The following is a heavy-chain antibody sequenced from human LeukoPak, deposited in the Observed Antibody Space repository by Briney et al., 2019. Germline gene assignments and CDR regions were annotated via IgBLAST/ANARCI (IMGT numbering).Heavy chain of an antibody. J-gene: IGHJ4*02. CDR3: TTWGVVGATPY. D-gene: IGHD1-26*01. V-gene: IGHV3-15*01. CDR2: IKSKTDGGTT. CDR1: GFTFSNYA. Sequence: GGSLRLSCAASGFTFSNYAMSWVRQAPGKGLEWVGRIKSKTDGGTTDYAAPVKGRFTISRDDSKNTLYLQMSSLKTEDTAVYYCTTWGVVGATPYWGQGTLVTVSS.